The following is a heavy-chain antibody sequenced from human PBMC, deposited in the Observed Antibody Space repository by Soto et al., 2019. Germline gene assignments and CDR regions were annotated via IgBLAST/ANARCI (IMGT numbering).Heavy chain of an antibody. CDR2: ISGSGGST. V-gene: IGHV3-23*01. CDR3: AKAGRITIFGVVTSRYWYFDL. CDR1: GFTFSSYA. Sequence: GGSLRLSCAASGFTFSSYAMSWVRQAPGKGLEWVSAISGSGGSTYYADSVKGRFTISRDNSKNTLYLQMNSLRAEDTAVYYCAKAGRITIFGVVTSRYWYFDLWGRGTLVTVSS. D-gene: IGHD3-3*01. J-gene: IGHJ2*01.